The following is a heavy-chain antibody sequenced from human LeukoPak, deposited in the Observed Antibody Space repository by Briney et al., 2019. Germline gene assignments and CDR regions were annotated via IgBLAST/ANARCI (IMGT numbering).Heavy chain of an antibody. D-gene: IGHD3-9*01. CDR3: AKPFELVYFDWLSYQAPFDY. Sequence: PGGSLRLSCAASGFTFSSYAMSWVRQAPGKGLEWVSAISGSGGSTYYADSVKGRFTISRDNSKNTLYLQMNSLRAEDTAVYYCAKPFELVYFDWLSYQAPFDYWGQGTLVTVSS. CDR2: ISGSGGST. J-gene: IGHJ4*02. V-gene: IGHV3-23*01. CDR1: GFTFSSYA.